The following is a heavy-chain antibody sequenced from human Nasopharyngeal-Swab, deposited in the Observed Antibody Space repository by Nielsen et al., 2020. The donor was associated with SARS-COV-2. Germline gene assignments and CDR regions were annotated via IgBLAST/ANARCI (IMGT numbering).Heavy chain of an antibody. V-gene: IGHV3-73*01. Sequence: GESLKISCAASGFTFSDSAIHWVRQASGEGLEWVARIRSKGNNYATAYSASAKGRFIIFRDDPTNTAYLQMNSLKTEETAMYYCTRCGGGCYSGRDYWGQGTLVTVSS. J-gene: IGHJ4*02. CDR1: GFTFSDSA. D-gene: IGHD2-15*01. CDR3: TRCGGGCYSGRDY. CDR2: IRSKGNNYAT.